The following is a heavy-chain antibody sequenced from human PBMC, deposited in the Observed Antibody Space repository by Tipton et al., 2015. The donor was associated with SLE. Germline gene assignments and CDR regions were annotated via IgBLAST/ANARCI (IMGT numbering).Heavy chain of an antibody. CDR1: GASLSSSSYF. J-gene: IGHJ3*02. CDR2: IYYSGST. Sequence: TLSLTCTVSGASLSSSSYFWGWIRQPPGKGLEWIGSIYYSGSTYYNPSLKSRVTISVDTSKDQFSLKLSSVTAADTAVYYCARQGDYDAFDIWGQGTMVTVSS. D-gene: IGHD4-17*01. CDR3: ARQGDYDAFDI. V-gene: IGHV4-39*01.